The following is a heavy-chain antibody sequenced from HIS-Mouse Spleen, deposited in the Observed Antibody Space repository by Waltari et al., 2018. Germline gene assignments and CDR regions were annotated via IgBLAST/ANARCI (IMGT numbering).Heavy chain of an antibody. Sequence: QLQLQESGPGLVKPSETLSLTCTVSGGSISSSSYYWGWIRQPPGKGLEWIGGSYYCGGTYYNPSLKSRVTISVDTSKNQFSLKLSSVTAADTAVYYCAREIPYSSSWYDWYFDLWGRGTLVTVSS. CDR3: AREIPYSSSWYDWYFDL. CDR1: GGSISSSSYY. V-gene: IGHV4-39*07. D-gene: IGHD6-13*01. J-gene: IGHJ2*01. CDR2: SYYCGGT.